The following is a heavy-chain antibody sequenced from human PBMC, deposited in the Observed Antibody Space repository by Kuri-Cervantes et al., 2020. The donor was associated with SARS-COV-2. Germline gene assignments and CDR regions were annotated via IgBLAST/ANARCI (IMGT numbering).Heavy chain of an antibody. CDR2: ISYDGNNL. V-gene: IGHV3-30*18. Sequence: GESLKISCVASGFIFSNYAMHWVRQAPGKGLEWVAIISYDGNNLYEDAVKGRFTISRDNSKNTLYLQMNSLRAEDTAVYYCAKGRRNSCYNSGDYWGQGTLVTVSS. CDR3: AKGRRNSCYNSGDY. CDR1: GFIFSNYA. J-gene: IGHJ4*02. D-gene: IGHD2-2*02.